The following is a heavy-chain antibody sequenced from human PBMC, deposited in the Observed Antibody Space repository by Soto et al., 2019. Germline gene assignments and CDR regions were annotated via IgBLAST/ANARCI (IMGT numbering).Heavy chain of an antibody. V-gene: IGHV1-18*01. Sequence: QVQLVQSGAEVKKPGASVKVSCKASGYTFTSYDISWVRQAPGQGLEWMGWISAYNGNTNYAQKRQGRVTMTTDTPTSTAYRERWSPRSDDTSAYYCARHGRGTARGFTAGDWLEPWGQGTLVTVSS. CDR2: ISAYNGNT. CDR3: ARHGRGTARGFTAGDWLEP. D-gene: IGHD5-18*01. J-gene: IGHJ5*02. CDR1: GYTFTSYD.